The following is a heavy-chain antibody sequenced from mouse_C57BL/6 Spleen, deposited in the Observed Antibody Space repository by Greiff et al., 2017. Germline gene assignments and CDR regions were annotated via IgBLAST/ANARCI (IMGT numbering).Heavy chain of an antibody. D-gene: IGHD1-1*01. J-gene: IGHJ1*03. CDR1: GFTFSSYT. CDR2: ISGGGGNT. Sequence: EVKLEESGGGLVKPGGSLKLSCAASGFTFSSYTMSWVRQTPEKRLEWVATISGGGGNTYYPDSVKGRFTISRDNAKNTLYLQMSSLRSEDTALYYCARGDYYGSRGDWYFDVWGTGTTVTVSS. CDR3: ARGDYYGSRGDWYFDV. V-gene: IGHV5-9*01.